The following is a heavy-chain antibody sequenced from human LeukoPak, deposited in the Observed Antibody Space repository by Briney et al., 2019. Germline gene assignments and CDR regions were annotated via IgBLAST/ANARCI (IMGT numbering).Heavy chain of an antibody. Sequence: ASVKVSCKASGYTFTSYDINWVRQATGQGLEWMGWMNPNSGNTGYAQKFQGRVTMTRNTSISTAYMELSSLRSEDTAVYYCARSRGLRFTYNWFDPWGQGTLVTVSS. D-gene: IGHD3-3*01. CDR2: MNPNSGNT. J-gene: IGHJ5*02. CDR1: GYTFTSYD. V-gene: IGHV1-8*01. CDR3: ARSRGLRFTYNWFDP.